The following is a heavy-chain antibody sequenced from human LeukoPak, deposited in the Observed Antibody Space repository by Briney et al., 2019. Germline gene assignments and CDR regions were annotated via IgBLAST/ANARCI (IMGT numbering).Heavy chain of an antibody. J-gene: IGHJ4*02. CDR2: ISSSGDST. Sequence: GGSLRLSCAASGFAFSSRIMSWVRQAPGEGLEWVSSISSSGDSTNYRDSVKGRFTISRDNSKNTLYLQMNSLRVEDTAAYYCAHMTGFDYWGQGSLVTVFS. CDR3: AHMTGFDY. D-gene: IGHD3-9*01. V-gene: IGHV3-23*01. CDR1: GFAFSSRI.